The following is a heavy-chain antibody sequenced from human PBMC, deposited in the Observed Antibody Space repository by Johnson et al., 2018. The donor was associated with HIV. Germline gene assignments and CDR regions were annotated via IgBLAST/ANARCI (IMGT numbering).Heavy chain of an antibody. CDR3: ARVPAADDAFDI. Sequence: VQLVESGGGVVQPGRSLRLSCAASGFTFSSYAMHWVRQAPGKGLAWVAVISYDGSNKYYADSVKGRFTISRDNSKNTLYLQMNSLRAGDTAVYYCARVPAADDAFDIWGQGTMVTVSS. D-gene: IGHD2-2*01. CDR1: GFTFSSYA. J-gene: IGHJ3*02. CDR2: ISYDGSNK. V-gene: IGHV3-30*14.